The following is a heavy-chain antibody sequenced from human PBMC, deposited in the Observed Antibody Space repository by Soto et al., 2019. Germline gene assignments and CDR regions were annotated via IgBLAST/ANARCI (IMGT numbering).Heavy chain of an antibody. V-gene: IGHV2-5*02. CDR1: GFSLSSNGVG. J-gene: IGHJ3*01. CDR3: ARKGSGIYAFDF. Sequence: QITLKESGPTLVKPTQTLTLTCTFSGFSLSSNGVGVGWIRQPPGKALEWLAVIYWDDSKHYSPSLKSSFTITKHTSKNQVVLTMTNMDPVDTATYYCARKGSGIYAFDFWGQGTMVTVSS. CDR2: IYWDDSK. D-gene: IGHD1-26*01.